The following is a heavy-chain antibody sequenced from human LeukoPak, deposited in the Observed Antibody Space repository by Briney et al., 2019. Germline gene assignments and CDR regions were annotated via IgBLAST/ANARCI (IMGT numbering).Heavy chain of an antibody. V-gene: IGHV4-30-4*01. CDR2: IYYSGST. CDR3: ARDLGSGYYIDF. Sequence: PSETLSLTCTVSGGSISSGDYYWTWIRQPPGKGLEWIGYIYYSGSTYYNPSLKSRVTMSLDTSKNQFSLKLGSVTAADTAVYYCARDLGSGYYIDFWGQGTLVTVSS. D-gene: IGHD3-22*01. CDR1: GGSISSGDYY. J-gene: IGHJ4*02.